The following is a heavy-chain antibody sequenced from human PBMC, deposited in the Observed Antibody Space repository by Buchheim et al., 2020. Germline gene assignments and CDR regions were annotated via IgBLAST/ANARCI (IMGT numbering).Heavy chain of an antibody. Sequence: QVQLVGSGGGVVQPGRSLRLSCAASGFTFSSYGMHWVRQAPGKGLEWVAVISYDGSNKYYADSVKGRFTISRDNSKNTLYLQMNSLRAEDTAVYYCAKNDVRGFDPWGQGTL. D-gene: IGHD1-1*01. CDR1: GFTFSSYG. CDR3: AKNDVRGFDP. J-gene: IGHJ5*02. CDR2: ISYDGSNK. V-gene: IGHV3-30*18.